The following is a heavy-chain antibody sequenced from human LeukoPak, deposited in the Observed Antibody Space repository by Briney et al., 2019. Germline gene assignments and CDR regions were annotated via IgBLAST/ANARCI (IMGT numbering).Heavy chain of an antibody. CDR2: VSKSGNT. D-gene: IGHD3-16*01. V-gene: IGHV4-39*01. J-gene: IGHJ3*02. Sequence: SETLSLTCTVSGASISSDYSYWTWIRQPPGKGLEWIGSVSKSGNTYYNPSLESRINIAIDTSNNQFSLRVNSVTASDTAVYFCARSVDYVSIWGQGTMITVPS. CDR1: GASISSDYSY. CDR3: ARSVDYVSI.